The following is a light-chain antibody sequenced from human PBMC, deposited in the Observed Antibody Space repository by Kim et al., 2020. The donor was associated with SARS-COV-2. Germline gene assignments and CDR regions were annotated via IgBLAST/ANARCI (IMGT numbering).Light chain of an antibody. CDR3: YSAADNNWL. V-gene: IGLV3-27*01. Sequence: SYELTQPSSVSVSPGQTARITCSGDVLAKRYARWFQQKPGQAPLLVIYKDSKRPSGIPERFSGSSPGTTVTLTISGAQVEDEADYYCYSAADNNWLFGGGTQLTVL. CDR1: VLAKRY. J-gene: IGLJ3*02. CDR2: KDS.